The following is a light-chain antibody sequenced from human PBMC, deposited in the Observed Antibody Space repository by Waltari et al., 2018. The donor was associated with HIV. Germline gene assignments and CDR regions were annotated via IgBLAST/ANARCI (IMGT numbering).Light chain of an antibody. CDR1: QSIDTW. CDR3: QQYHTYPWT. J-gene: IGKJ1*01. CDR2: KAS. Sequence: DIQMTQSPSTLPASVGDRATITCPASQSIDTWLAWYQQKPGKAPKLLIYKASTLETGVPSSFSGSGSGTDFTLTITTLQPDDFATYYCQQYHTYPWTFGQGTKVKI. V-gene: IGKV1-5*03.